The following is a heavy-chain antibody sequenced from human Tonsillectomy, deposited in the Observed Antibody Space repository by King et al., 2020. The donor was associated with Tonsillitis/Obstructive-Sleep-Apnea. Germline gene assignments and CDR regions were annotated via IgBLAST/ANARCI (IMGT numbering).Heavy chain of an antibody. CDR1: GGSVNSGSYY. CDR2: IYYSGNT. D-gene: IGHD3-10*01. V-gene: IGHV4-61*01. Sequence: VQLQESGPGLVKPSETLSLTCSVSGGSVNSGSYYWSCIRQPPGKGLEWIGEIYYSGNTNYNPSLKSRVTISVDRSKNQFSLKLTSVTAADTAVYYCARDLGKGRMGYYSYYVDVWGKGTTVTVSS. J-gene: IGHJ6*03. CDR3: ARDLGKGRMGYYSYYVDV.